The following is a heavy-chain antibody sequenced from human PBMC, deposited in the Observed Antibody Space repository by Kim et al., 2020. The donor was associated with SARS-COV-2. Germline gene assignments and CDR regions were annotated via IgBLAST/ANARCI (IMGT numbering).Heavy chain of an antibody. J-gene: IGHJ4*01. D-gene: IGHD3-10*01. V-gene: IGHV4-39*01. Sequence: SETLSLTCTVSGGSISSSRYFWGWIRQPPGKGLEWIGSIYYSGSTYYNPSLKSRVTISVDTSKNQFSLKLSSFTAAATAVYYCAWTPITMILGFDNFDY. CDR1: GGSISSSRYF. CDR2: IYYSGST. CDR3: AWTPITMILGFDNFDY.